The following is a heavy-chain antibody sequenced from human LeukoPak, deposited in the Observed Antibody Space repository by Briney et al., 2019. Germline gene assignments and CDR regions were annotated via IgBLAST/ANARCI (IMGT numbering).Heavy chain of an antibody. CDR3: ARDSRSHCGTAACYGTYFEY. V-gene: IGHV3-48*01. J-gene: IGHJ4*01. CDR1: GVTFSNYA. D-gene: IGHD2-2*01. CDR2: ISSTGTTI. Sequence: PGGSLRLSCAASGVTFSNYAMGWVRQAPGKGLDWVSSISSTGTTIYYAASVKGRFTISRDNAKNSLHLHIPILTAEAPALYFVARDSRSHCGTAACYGTYFEYWGHGTLVTVSS.